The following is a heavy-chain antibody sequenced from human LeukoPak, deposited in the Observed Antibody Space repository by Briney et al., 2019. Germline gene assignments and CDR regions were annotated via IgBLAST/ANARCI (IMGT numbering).Heavy chain of an antibody. D-gene: IGHD2-2*01. V-gene: IGHV3-48*03. J-gene: IGHJ5*02. CDR2: ISSSGSTI. Sequence: GGSLRLSCAASGFTFSSYEMNWVRQAPGKGLEWVSYISSSGSTIRYADSVKGRFTISRDNAKNSLYLQMNSLRAEDTAVYYCAREVYCSSTSCYGSWFDPWGQGTLVTVSS. CDR3: AREVYCSSTSCYGSWFDP. CDR1: GFTFSSYE.